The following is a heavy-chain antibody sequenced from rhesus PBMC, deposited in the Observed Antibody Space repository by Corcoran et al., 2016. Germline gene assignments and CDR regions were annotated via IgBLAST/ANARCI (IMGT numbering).Heavy chain of an antibody. J-gene: IGHJ4*01. Sequence: QVTLKESGPALVKPTQTLTLTCTFSGFSLSTSGMVVGWIRQPPGQAREWLASIYWDDDKYDSTSLKSRLTISKDTSKTQVVLTMTNMDPVDTATYYCARGGRRRLKDFDYWGQGVLVTVSS. D-gene: IGHD6-25*01. CDR1: GFSLSTSGMV. CDR2: IYWDDDK. V-gene: IGHV2S1*01. CDR3: ARGGRRRLKDFDY.